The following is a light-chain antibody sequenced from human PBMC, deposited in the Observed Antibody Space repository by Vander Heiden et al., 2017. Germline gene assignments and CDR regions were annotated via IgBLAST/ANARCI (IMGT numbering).Light chain of an antibody. CDR2: GAT. V-gene: IGKV3-15*01. J-gene: IGKJ1*01. CDR3: QQYNNWPWT. CDR1: QSASSI. Sequence: EVVLSQAAAAVSVSPGQRANRDSRASQSASSILAWEQQKAGQARRVRNCGATTRATGIPARGSGSGSGTEFTFTISSRESEDFAIYYCQQYNNWPWTFGQGTKVEIK.